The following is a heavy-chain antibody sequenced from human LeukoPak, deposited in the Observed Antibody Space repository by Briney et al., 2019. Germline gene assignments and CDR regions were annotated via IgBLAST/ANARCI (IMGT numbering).Heavy chain of an antibody. CDR1: EVTFRDYA. CDR2: IRTKAYGGTT. CDR3: TRRYCDRNSCFEY. D-gene: IGHD2/OR15-2a*01. J-gene: IGHJ4*02. V-gene: IGHV3-49*04. Sequence: GGSLRLSCTASEVTFRDYAISWVRQATGKGLEWVGLIRTKAYGGTTRYAASVRGRFIVSRDDSKRIAYLQMNSLKTEDTAVYHCTRRYCDRNSCFEYWGQGTLVTVSS.